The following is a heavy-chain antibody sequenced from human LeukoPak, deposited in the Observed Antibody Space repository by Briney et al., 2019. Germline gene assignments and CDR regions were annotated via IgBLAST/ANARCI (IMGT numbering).Heavy chain of an antibody. Sequence: ASVKVSCKASGYTFTRYYMHWVRQAPGQGLEWMGWINPNSCGTNYAQKFQGRVTMTRDTSVSTAYMELSRLRSDDTAVYYCARDPGIAVAGTSYYFDYWGQGTLVTVSS. CDR1: GYTFTRYY. V-gene: IGHV1-2*02. J-gene: IGHJ4*02. CDR3: ARDPGIAVAGTSYYFDY. CDR2: INPNSCGT. D-gene: IGHD6-19*01.